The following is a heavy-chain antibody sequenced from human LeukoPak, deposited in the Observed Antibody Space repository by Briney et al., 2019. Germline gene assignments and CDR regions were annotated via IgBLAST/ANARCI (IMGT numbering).Heavy chain of an antibody. D-gene: IGHD3-10*01. CDR1: GFTFSSYA. J-gene: IGHJ4*02. V-gene: IGHV3-23*01. Sequence: GGSLRLSCAASGFTFSSYAMSWVRQAPGKGLEWVSAISGSGGSTYYADSVEGRFTISRDNSKNTLYLQMNSLRAEDTAVYYCAKVDDYYGSGSYGNWGQGTLVTVSS. CDR2: ISGSGGST. CDR3: AKVDDYYGSGSYGN.